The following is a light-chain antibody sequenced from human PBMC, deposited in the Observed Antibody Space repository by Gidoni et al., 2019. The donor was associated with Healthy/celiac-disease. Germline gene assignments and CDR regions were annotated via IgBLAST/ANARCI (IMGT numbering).Light chain of an antibody. V-gene: IGKV3-11*01. J-gene: IGKJ4*01. CDR2: DAS. Sequence: EIVLTQSPATLSLSPGARATLSCRASQSVSSYLAWYQQKPGQAPRLLIYDASNRATGITARFSGSGSGTDFTLTISSLEPEDFAVYYCQQRSNWPPVTFGGGTKVEIK. CDR3: QQRSNWPPVT. CDR1: QSVSSY.